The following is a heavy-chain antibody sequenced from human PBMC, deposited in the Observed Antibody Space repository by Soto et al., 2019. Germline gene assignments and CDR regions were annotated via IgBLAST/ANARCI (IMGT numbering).Heavy chain of an antibody. CDR2: INPNSGGT. J-gene: IGHJ5*02. CDR1: EYTFTGYY. Sequence: ASVKVSCKASEYTFTGYYMLCVRQAPGQGLEWMGWINPNSGGTNYAQKFQGRVTMTRDTSISTAYMELSSLRSEDTAVYYCARGRGYSYGRVLDPWGQGTLVTIS. V-gene: IGHV1-2*02. D-gene: IGHD5-18*01. CDR3: ARGRGYSYGRVLDP.